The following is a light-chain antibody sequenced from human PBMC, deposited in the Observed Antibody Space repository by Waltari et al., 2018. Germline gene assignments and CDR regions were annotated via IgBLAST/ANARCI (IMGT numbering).Light chain of an antibody. Sequence: DIVMTQSPDSLAVSLGERATINCKSSQSVLYNSNNKNYLAWYQQKPGQPPKLLIYCASTRQSGVPDRFSASGSGTDFTLTISSLQAEDVAVYYCQQYYSTPRTFGQGTKVEIK. V-gene: IGKV4-1*01. CDR3: QQYYSTPRT. CDR2: CAS. J-gene: IGKJ1*01. CDR1: QSVLYNSNNKNY.